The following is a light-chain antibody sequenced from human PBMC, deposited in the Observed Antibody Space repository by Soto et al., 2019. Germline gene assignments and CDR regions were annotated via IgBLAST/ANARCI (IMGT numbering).Light chain of an antibody. Sequence: DIQMTQSPSTLSASVGDRVTITCRASENINKWLAWYQQKPGKAPKLLIYEASTLTSGVPSRFSGSGSGTEFTLTISSLQPDDFATYDCQQYNTYSAFGQGTKVEIK. J-gene: IGKJ1*01. CDR1: ENINKW. V-gene: IGKV1-5*03. CDR2: EAS. CDR3: QQYNTYSA.